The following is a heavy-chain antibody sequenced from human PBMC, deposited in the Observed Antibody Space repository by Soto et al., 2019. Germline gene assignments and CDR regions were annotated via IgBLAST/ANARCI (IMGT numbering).Heavy chain of an antibody. V-gene: IGHV3-21*01. D-gene: IGHD3-3*01. CDR3: ASTIFGVELKKHYYYVMDV. J-gene: IGHJ6*02. Sequence: PGGSLRLSCAASGFTFSSYSMNWVRQAPGKGLEWVSSISSSSSYIYYADSVKGRFTISRDNAKNSLYLQMNSLRAEDTAVYYCASTIFGVELKKHYYYVMDVWGQGTTVTAP. CDR1: GFTFSSYS. CDR2: ISSSSSYI.